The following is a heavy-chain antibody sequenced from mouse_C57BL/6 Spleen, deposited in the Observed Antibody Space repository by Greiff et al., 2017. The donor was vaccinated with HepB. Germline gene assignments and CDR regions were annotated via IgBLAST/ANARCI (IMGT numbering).Heavy chain of an antibody. CDR1: GYTFTSYW. V-gene: IGHV1-7*01. CDR3: AGEILLTRDYFDY. D-gene: IGHD1-1*01. CDR2: INPSSGYT. Sequence: VQLQQSGAELAKPGASVKLSCKASGYTFTSYWMHWVKQRPGQGLEWIGYINPSSGYTKYNQKFKDQATLTADKSSSTAYMQLSSLTYEDSAVYYCAGEILLTRDYFDYWGQGTTLTVSS. J-gene: IGHJ2*01.